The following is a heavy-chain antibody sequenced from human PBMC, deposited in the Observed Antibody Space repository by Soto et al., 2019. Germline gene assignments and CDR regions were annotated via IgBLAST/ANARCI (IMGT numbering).Heavy chain of an antibody. Sequence: ASVKVSCKTSGYTFTSYYMDCVRQTPEQGLEWMGIINPSGGSTSYAQKFQGRVTMTRDTSTSTVYMELSSLRSEDTAVYYCARGGAGYSGYAWSMDVWGQGTTVT. CDR2: INPSGGST. V-gene: IGHV1-46*01. D-gene: IGHD5-12*01. CDR1: GYTFTSYY. CDR3: ARGGAGYSGYAWSMDV. J-gene: IGHJ6*02.